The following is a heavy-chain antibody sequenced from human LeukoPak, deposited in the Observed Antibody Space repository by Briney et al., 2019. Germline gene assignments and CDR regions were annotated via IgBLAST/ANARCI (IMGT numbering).Heavy chain of an antibody. J-gene: IGHJ6*02. CDR1: GFTFSSYA. Sequence: PGGSLRLSCAASGFTFSSYAMSWVRQAPGKGLEWVSAIGASGGSTYYADSVKGRFTISRDNSKNTLYLQMNSLRVEDTAVYYCARGQYYYVMDGWGQGTTVTVSS. CDR3: ARGQYYYVMDG. CDR2: IGASGGST. V-gene: IGHV3-23*01.